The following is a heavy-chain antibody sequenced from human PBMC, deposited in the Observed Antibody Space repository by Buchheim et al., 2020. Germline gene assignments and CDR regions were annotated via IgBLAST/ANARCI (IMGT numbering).Heavy chain of an antibody. D-gene: IGHD2-15*01. CDR3: AKDLMRWELLGGPHWYFDL. CDR2: ISGSGGST. Sequence: EVQLVESGGGVVQPGRSLRLSCAASGFTFSSYAMSWVRQAPGKGLEWVSAISGSGGSTYYADSVKGRFTISRDNSKNTLYLQMNSLRAEDTAVYYCAKDLMRWELLGGPHWYFDLWGRGTL. CDR1: GFTFSSYA. V-gene: IGHV3-23*04. J-gene: IGHJ2*01.